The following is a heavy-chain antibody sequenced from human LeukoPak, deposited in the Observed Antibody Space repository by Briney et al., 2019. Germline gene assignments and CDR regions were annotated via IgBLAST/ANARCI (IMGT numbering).Heavy chain of an antibody. J-gene: IGHJ6*02. D-gene: IGHD6-13*01. CDR1: GGSIRSYY. CDR3: ARGPLSSSSYGMDV. V-gene: IGHV4-59*01. CDR2: IYYSGST. Sequence: SETLSLTCTVSGGSIRSYYWSWIRQPPGKGLGWIGYIYYSGSTNYNPSLKSRVTISVDTSKNQFSLKLSSVTAADTAVYYCARGPLSSSSYGMDVWGQGTTVTVSS.